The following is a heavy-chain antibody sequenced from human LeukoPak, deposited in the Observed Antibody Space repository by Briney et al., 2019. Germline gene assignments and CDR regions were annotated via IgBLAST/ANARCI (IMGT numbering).Heavy chain of an antibody. D-gene: IGHD5-18*01. CDR3: AREGGLQLWGFGY. J-gene: IGHJ4*02. V-gene: IGHV3-21*01. CDR1: GFTFSSYW. Sequence: GGSLRLSCAASGFTFSSYWMSWVRQAPGKGLEWVSSISSSSSYIYYADSVKGRFTISRDNAKNSLYLQMNSLRAEDTAVYYCAREGGLQLWGFGYWGQGTLVTVSS. CDR2: ISSSSSYI.